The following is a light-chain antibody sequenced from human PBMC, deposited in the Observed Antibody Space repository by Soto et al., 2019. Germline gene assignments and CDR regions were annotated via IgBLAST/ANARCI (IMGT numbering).Light chain of an antibody. CDR2: DVS. J-gene: IGLJ1*01. V-gene: IGLV2-14*03. Sequence: QSVLTQPASVSGSPGQSITISCTGTSSDIGDSNYVSWYQQHPGKAPKLVIYDVSNRPSGVSNRFSGSKSANTASLTISGLQAEDEADYSCSSFRSSSTSHVFGTGTKVTVL. CDR3: SSFRSSSTSHV. CDR1: SSDIGDSNY.